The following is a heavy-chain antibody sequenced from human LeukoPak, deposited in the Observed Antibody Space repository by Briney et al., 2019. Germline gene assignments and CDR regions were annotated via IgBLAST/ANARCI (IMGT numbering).Heavy chain of an antibody. D-gene: IGHD1-26*01. Sequence: ASVKVSCKASGNTFSSYDINWVRQATGQGLEWMGWKNPNRGNTGYAQKFQGRVTMTRNTSITTAYMELSSLRSEDTAVYYCARARARVGLTRGSYYSDYWGQGTLVTVSS. CDR1: GNTFSSYD. J-gene: IGHJ4*02. V-gene: IGHV1-8*01. CDR3: ARARARVGLTRGSYYSDY. CDR2: KNPNRGNT.